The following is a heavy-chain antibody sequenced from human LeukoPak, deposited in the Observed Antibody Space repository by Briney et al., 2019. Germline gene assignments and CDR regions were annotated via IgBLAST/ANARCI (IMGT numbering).Heavy chain of an antibody. CDR1: GFTFSNYW. D-gene: IGHD3-22*01. V-gene: IGHV3-74*01. J-gene: IGHJ4*02. CDR3: ASGYYYYDSSGPFDY. CDR2: INSDGRST. Sequence: GGSLRLSCAASGFTFSNYWMHWVRQAPGKGLVWVSRINSDGRSTSYADSVKGRFTISRDNAKNTLFLQMSSLTAEDTAVYYCASGYYYYDSSGPFDYWGQGTLVTVSS.